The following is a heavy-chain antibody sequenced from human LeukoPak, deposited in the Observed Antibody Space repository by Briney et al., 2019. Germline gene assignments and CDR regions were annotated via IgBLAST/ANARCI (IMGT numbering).Heavy chain of an antibody. V-gene: IGHV3-48*04. D-gene: IGHD6-19*01. J-gene: IGHJ4*02. Sequence: PGGSLRLSCVASGFAFSSYAMNWVRQAPGKGLEWVSYIGSNFETIYADSVKDRFTISRDNANNSLYLQMNSLRAEDTAVYYCARGHWLDSFDYWGQGTLVTVSS. CDR3: ARGHWLDSFDY. CDR2: IGSNFETI. CDR1: GFAFSSYA.